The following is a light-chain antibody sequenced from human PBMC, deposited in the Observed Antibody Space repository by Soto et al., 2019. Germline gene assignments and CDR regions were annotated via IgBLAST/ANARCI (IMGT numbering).Light chain of an antibody. J-gene: IGKJ2*01. Sequence: EIVLTQSPGTLSLSPGERATLSCMASQSVSSSYLAWYQQKPGQAPRLLIYGASSKATGIPDRFSGSGSGTDFTLTISRLEPEDFAVYYCQQYGFFGQGTKLEIK. CDR2: GAS. CDR3: QQYGF. V-gene: IGKV3-20*01. CDR1: QSVSSSY.